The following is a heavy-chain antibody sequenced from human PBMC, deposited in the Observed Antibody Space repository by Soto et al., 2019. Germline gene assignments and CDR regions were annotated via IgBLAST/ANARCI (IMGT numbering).Heavy chain of an antibody. CDR3: ARAPYDFWSGYYSPFDY. CDR1: NGSISSGDYY. V-gene: IGHV4-30-4*01. J-gene: IGHJ4*02. Sequence: SETLSLTCTVSNGSISSGDYYWSWFRQPPGEGLEWIGYIYFSGSTYYNPSLKSRVTISVDTSKNQFSLKLSSVTAADTAVYYCARAPYDFWSGYYSPFDYWGQGTLVTVSS. D-gene: IGHD3-3*01. CDR2: IYFSGST.